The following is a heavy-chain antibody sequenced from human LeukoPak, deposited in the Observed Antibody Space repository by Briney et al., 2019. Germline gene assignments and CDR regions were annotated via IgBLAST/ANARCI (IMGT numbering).Heavy chain of an antibody. CDR1: GGTFSSYA. CDR2: IIHILGTT. D-gene: IGHD2-15*01. CDR3: ARTPRTYYYYMDV. J-gene: IGHJ6*03. V-gene: IGHV1-69*13. Sequence: AASVKVSCKASGGTFSSYAISWVRQAPGQGLEWMGGIIHILGTTKYAQNFQGRVTTTADESTSTAYMELSSLRSEDTAVYYCARTPRTYYYYMDVWGKGTTVTISS.